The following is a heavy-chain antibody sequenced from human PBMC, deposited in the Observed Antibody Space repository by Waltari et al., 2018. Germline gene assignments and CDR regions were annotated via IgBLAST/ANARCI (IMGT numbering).Heavy chain of an antibody. J-gene: IGHJ6*02. CDR3: ATHRPGGLGMDV. CDR2: TKSAGGGT. Sequence: EVQLVESGGDLVQPGGSLRLSCAASGSTFSSYWMHWVRQPPGKGLVWFTDTKSAGGGTTDADFVKGRFTTSRDNAKNTLFLQVYSLRVEDTAVYNCATHRPGGLGMDVLGQGTRVTASS. D-gene: IGHD2-15*01. V-gene: IGHV3-74*01. CDR1: GSTFSSYW.